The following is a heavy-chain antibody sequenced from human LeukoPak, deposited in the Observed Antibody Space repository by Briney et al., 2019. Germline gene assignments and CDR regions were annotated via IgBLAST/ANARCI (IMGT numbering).Heavy chain of an antibody. CDR2: IYYSGST. J-gene: IGHJ6*02. V-gene: IGHV4-34*01. D-gene: IGHD6-19*01. CDR3: GSGIAVAGRFYGMDV. Sequence: SETLSLTCAVYGGSFSGYYWSWIRQPPGKGLEWIGSIYYSGSTYYNPSLKSRVTISVDTSKNQFSLKLSSVTAADTAVYYCGSGIAVAGRFYGMDVWGQGTTVTVSS. CDR1: GGSFSGYY.